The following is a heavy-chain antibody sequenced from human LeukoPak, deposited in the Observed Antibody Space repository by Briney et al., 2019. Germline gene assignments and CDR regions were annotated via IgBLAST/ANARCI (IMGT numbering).Heavy chain of an antibody. J-gene: IGHJ3*02. CDR2: IRPDGIDK. V-gene: IGHV3-7*01. CDR1: GFTLSTYW. D-gene: IGHD5-24*01. Sequence: GGSLRLSCAVSGFTLSTYWMNWVRQSPRKGLEWVANIRPDGIDKYYVDSARGRFTVSRDNAKNSAFLQMNSLRAEDTAIYYCATISAQTFDIWGQGTLVSVSS. CDR3: ATISAQTFDI.